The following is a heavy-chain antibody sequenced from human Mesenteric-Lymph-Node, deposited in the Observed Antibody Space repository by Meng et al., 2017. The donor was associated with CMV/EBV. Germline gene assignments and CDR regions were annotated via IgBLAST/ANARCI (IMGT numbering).Heavy chain of an antibody. CDR1: GFTFSSYW. V-gene: IGHV3-7*01. CDR3: AKDLYGGNSGFDY. D-gene: IGHD4-23*01. CDR2: IKQDGSEK. J-gene: IGHJ4*02. Sequence: GGSLRLSCAASGFTFSSYWMSWVRQAPGKGLEWVANIKQDGSEKYYADSVKGRFTISRDNSKNTLYLQMNSLRAEDTAVYYCAKDLYGGNSGFDYWGQGTLVTVSS.